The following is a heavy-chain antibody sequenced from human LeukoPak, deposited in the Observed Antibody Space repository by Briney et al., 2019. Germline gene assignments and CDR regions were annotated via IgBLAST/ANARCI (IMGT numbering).Heavy chain of an antibody. D-gene: IGHD3-22*01. CDR3: ARFSNYYDSSCIDY. CDR1: GDSISSYY. CDR2: IYYSGST. J-gene: IGHJ4*02. V-gene: IGHV4-59*01. Sequence: SETLSLTCTVSGDSISSYYWSWIRQPPGKGLEWIGYIYYSGSTNYNPSLKSRVTISVDMSKNQFSLKLSSVTAADTAVYYCARFSNYYDSSCIDYWGQGTLVTVSS.